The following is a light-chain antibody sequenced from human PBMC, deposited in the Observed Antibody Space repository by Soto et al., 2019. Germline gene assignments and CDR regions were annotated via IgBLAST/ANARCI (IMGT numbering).Light chain of an antibody. J-gene: IGKJ1*01. V-gene: IGKV3-20*01. Sequence: EIVLTQSPGTLSLSPGERATLSCRASQSASNNYLAWYQQQPGQAPRLLIYGASRRATGIPDRFSGSGSGTDFTLTISRLEPEDFAVYYCQQYDPSPRTFGQGTKVEIK. CDR1: QSASNNY. CDR2: GAS. CDR3: QQYDPSPRT.